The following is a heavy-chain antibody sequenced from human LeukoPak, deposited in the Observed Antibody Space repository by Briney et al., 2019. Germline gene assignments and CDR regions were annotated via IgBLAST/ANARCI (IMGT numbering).Heavy chain of an antibody. D-gene: IGHD2-15*01. Sequence: GGSLRLSCAASGFTFSSYSMNWVRQAPGKGLEWVSYASGNKIHYADSVKGRFTISRDSARNSLYLQMSSPRDEDTAVYFCARDSGHAFDIWGQGTMVTVSS. CDR3: ARDSGHAFDI. J-gene: IGHJ3*02. CDR1: GFTFSSYS. CDR2: ASGNKI. V-gene: IGHV3-48*02.